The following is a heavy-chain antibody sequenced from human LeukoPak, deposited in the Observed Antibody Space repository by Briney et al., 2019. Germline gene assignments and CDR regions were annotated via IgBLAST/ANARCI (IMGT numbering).Heavy chain of an antibody. CDR2: VNWNGDST. CDR3: AKLEYYFDSTGYFDY. D-gene: IGHD3-22*01. V-gene: IGHV3-20*04. CDR1: GFVFDDYG. J-gene: IGHJ4*02. Sequence: GGSLRLSCAASGFVFDDYGMSWVRQVPGRGLEWVSTVNWNGDSTGYADSVKGRFTISRDNAKNSLYLQMNSLRAEDTALYYCAKLEYYFDSTGYFDYWGQGTLVTVSS.